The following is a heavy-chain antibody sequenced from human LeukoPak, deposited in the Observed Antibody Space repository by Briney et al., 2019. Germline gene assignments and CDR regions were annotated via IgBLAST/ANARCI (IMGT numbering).Heavy chain of an antibody. D-gene: IGHD2-21*02. CDR3: AKWGPYCVGDYCPALDS. V-gene: IGHV3-7*01. CDR1: RFTFSNYW. J-gene: IGHJ4*02. CDR2: INQDGSMK. Sequence: PGGSLRLSCVASRFTFSNYWMSWVRQAPGKGLEWVANINQDGSMKRYADSVKGRFTISRDNAKGSLYLQLNSLRAQDTAVYYCAKWGPYCVGDYCPALDSWGPGTLVTVSS.